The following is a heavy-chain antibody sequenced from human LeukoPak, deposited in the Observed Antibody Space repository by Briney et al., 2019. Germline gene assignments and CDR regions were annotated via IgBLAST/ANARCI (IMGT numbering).Heavy chain of an antibody. CDR1: GYTFTGYY. D-gene: IGHD6-13*01. CDR3: ARGSLTAAYSSSWYVFFY. J-gene: IGHJ4*02. V-gene: IGHV1-3*01. Sequence: ASVKVSCKASGYTFTGYYMHWVRQAPGQGLEWMGWINAGNGNTKYSQKFQGRVTITRDTSASTAYMELSSLRSEDTAVYYCARGSLTAAYSSSWYVFFYWGQGTLVTVSS. CDR2: INAGNGNT.